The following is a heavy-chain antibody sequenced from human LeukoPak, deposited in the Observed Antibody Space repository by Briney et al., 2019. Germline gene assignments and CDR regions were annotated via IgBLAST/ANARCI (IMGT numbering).Heavy chain of an antibody. CDR2: IYPGDXXX. CDR3: ARXXXXXXDXDY. CDR1: GYSFTSYW. Sequence: GESLKISCKGSGYSFTSYWIGWVRQMPGKGLEWMGIIYPGDXXXRYXXSFQGQVAISADKSISTAYLQWSSLKASDTAMYYCARXXXXXXDXDYWGQGXLVTVSS. D-gene: IGHD3-3*01. J-gene: IGHJ4*02. V-gene: IGHV5-51*01.